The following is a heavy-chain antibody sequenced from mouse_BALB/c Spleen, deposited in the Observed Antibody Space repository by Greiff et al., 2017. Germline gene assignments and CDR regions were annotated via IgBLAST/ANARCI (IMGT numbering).Heavy chain of an antibody. CDR2: ISSGGSYT. CDR3: ARPPLYGSYFDY. Sequence: EVQLVESGGDLVKPGGSLKLSCAASGFTFSSYGMSWVRQTPDKRLEWVATISSGGSYTYYPDSVKGRFTISRDNAKNTLYLQMSSLKSEDTAMYYCARPPLYGSYFDYWGQGTTLTVSS. CDR1: GFTFSSYG. D-gene: IGHD1-2*01. V-gene: IGHV5-6*01. J-gene: IGHJ2*01.